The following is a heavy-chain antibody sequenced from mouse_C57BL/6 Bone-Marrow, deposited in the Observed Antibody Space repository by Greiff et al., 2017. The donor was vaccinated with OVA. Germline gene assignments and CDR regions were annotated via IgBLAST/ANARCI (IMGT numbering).Heavy chain of an antibody. CDR1: GYSITSGYD. J-gene: IGHJ3*01. D-gene: IGHD1-1*01. Sequence: EVKLVESGPGMVKPSQSLSLTCTVTGYSITSGYDWHWIRHFPGNKLEWMGYISYSGSTNYNPSLKSRISITHDTSKNHFFLKLNSVTTEDTATYYCARDAFYYYGSSSWFAYWGQGTLVTVSA. CDR2: ISYSGST. CDR3: ARDAFYYYGSSSWFAY. V-gene: IGHV3-1*01.